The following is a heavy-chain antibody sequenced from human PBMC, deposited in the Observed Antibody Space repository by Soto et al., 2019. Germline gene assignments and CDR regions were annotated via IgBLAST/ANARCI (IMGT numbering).Heavy chain of an antibody. J-gene: IGHJ4*02. V-gene: IGHV4-31*03. CDR3: ASTGRVRGVQY. Sequence: QVQLQESGPGLVKPSQTLSLTCTVSGGSISSNGYYWAWIRQHPRKGLEFIGYIYHTGSTYYNPSLETGVTIPADTSRNQCSLNLSSVAAADTAGYYCASTGRVRGVQYWGQGPLVPVSS. CDR1: GGSISSNGYY. D-gene: IGHD3-10*01. CDR2: IYHTGST.